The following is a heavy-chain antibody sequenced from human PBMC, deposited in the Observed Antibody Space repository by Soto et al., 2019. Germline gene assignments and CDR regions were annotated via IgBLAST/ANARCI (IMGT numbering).Heavy chain of an antibody. CDR3: AVPPLDY. J-gene: IGHJ4*02. Sequence: QVQLVESGGGVVQPGRSLRLSCAASGFTFSSYGMHWVRQAPGKGLEWVAVIWYDGSNNYYADSVKGRFTIPRDNSKNTLYLQMNSLRAEDTAVYYWAVPPLDYWGQVTLVTVSS. V-gene: IGHV3-33*01. CDR1: GFTFSSYG. CDR2: IWYDGSNN.